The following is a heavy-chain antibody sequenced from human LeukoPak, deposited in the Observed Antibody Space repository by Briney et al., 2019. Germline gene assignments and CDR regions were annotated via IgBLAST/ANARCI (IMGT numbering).Heavy chain of an antibody. CDR1: GFTFSSYS. CDR2: ISSSSTI. Sequence: TGGSLRLSCAASGFTFSSYSMNWVRQAPGKGLEWVSYISSSSTIYYADPVKGRFTISRDNAKNSLYLQMNSLRAEDTAVYYCARRGSGGDFDYWGQGTLVTVSS. D-gene: IGHD3-10*01. CDR3: ARRGSGGDFDY. J-gene: IGHJ4*02. V-gene: IGHV3-48*04.